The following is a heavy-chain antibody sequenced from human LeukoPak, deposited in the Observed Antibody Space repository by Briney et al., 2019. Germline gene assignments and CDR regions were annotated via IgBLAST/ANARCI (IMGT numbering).Heavy chain of an antibody. D-gene: IGHD2-2*01. CDR1: GGSISSGGYY. CDR2: IYYSGST. CDR3: ARESSTSRGWFDP. V-gene: IGHV4-31*03. Sequence: PSETLSLTCTVSGGSISSGGYYWSWIRQHPGKGLEWIGYIYYSGSTYYNPSLKSRVTISVDTSKNQFSLKLSSVTAADMAVYYCARESSTSRGWFDPWGQGTLVTVSS. J-gene: IGHJ5*02.